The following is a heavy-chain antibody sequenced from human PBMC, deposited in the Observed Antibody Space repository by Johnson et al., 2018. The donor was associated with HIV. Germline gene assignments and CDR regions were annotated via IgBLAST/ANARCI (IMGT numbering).Heavy chain of an antibody. CDR1: GFTFDDYD. CDR3: ARVRSVTTVDPTILQYDAFDI. J-gene: IGHJ3*02. D-gene: IGHD4-17*01. V-gene: IGHV3-20*04. CDR2: ITWHGGST. Sequence: MMLVESGGGAVRPGGSLRLSCAASGFTFDDYDMSWVRQAPGKGLEWVSGITWHGGSTGHADFVKGRFTISRDNAKNSLYMQMNSLRAEDTALYYCARVRSVTTVDPTILQYDAFDIWGQGTMVTVSS.